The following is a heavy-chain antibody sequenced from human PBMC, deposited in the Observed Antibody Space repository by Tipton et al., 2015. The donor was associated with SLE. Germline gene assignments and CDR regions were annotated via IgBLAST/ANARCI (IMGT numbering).Heavy chain of an antibody. Sequence: TLSLTCAVYGGSFSGYYWSWIRQPPGKGLEWIGEINHSGSTNYNPSLKSRVTISVDTSKNQFSLKLSSVTAADTAVYYCAGTPWLVRFEYWGQGTLVNVSP. J-gene: IGHJ4*02. CDR1: GGSFSGYY. CDR3: AGTPWLVRFEY. V-gene: IGHV4-34*01. CDR2: INHSGST. D-gene: IGHD6-19*01.